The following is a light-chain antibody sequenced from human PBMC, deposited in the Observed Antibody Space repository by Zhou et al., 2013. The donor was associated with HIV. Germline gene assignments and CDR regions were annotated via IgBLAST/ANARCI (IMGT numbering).Light chain of an antibody. CDR2: AAS. Sequence: DIQMTQSPSSLSASVGDRVTITCRASQSISSYLNWYQQKPGKAPKLLIYAASSLQSGVPSRFSGSGSGTDFTLTISSLQPEDFATYYCQQSYTYPLFTFGLDQVDI. CDR1: QSISSY. J-gene: IGKJ3*01. CDR3: QQSYTYPLFT. V-gene: IGKV1-39*01.